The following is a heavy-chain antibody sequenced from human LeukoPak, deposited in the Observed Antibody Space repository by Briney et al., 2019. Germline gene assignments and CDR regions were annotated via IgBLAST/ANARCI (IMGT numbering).Heavy chain of an antibody. V-gene: IGHV3-30-3*01. CDR2: ISYDGSNK. Sequence: GRSLRLSCAASGFTFRKYAMHWVRQAPGKGLEWVAVISYDGSNKYYADSVKGRFTISRDNSKNTLYLQMNSLRVEDTAVYYCARDRPFSYRSGSLDYWGQGTLVTVSS. D-gene: IGHD6-19*01. J-gene: IGHJ4*02. CDR1: GFTFRKYA. CDR3: ARDRPFSYRSGSLDY.